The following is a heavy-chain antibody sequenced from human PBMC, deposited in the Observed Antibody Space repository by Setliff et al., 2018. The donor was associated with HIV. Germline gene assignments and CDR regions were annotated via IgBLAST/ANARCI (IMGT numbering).Heavy chain of an antibody. Sequence: SETLSLTCTVSGGSISSSSYYWGWIRQPPGKGLEWIGEVTHSGSTNYNPSLNDRATISLDTSKNQFSLRLTSVTAADTAVYYSARTKADGYNGVFDSWGQGTLVTVSS. CDR2: VTHSGST. CDR1: GGSISSSSYY. V-gene: IGHV4-39*07. CDR3: ARTKADGYNGVFDS. J-gene: IGHJ4*02. D-gene: IGHD5-12*01.